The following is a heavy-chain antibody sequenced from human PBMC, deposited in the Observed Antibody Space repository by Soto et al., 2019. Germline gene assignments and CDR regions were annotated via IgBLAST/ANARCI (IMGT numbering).Heavy chain of an antibody. V-gene: IGHV3-23*01. CDR1: GLTISSYA. J-gene: IGHJ6*03. CDR2: ISGSGGST. CDR3: AKDPPAYYYMDV. Sequence: GGSLRLSCAAAGLTISSYAMSWVSQAPGKGLEWVSAISGSGGSTYYADSVKGLFTISRDNSKNTLYLQMNSLRAEDTAVYYCAKDPPAYYYMDVWGKGTTVTVSS.